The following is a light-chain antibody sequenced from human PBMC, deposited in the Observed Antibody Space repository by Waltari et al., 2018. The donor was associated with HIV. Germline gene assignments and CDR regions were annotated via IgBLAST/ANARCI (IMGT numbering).Light chain of an antibody. V-gene: IGLV1-40*01. CDR2: GNS. J-gene: IGLJ3*02. CDR3: QSYDSSLSGSGV. CDR1: SSKIGAGYD. Sequence: QSVLTQPPSVSGAPGQRVTISCTGSSSKIGAGYDVHWYHQLPGTAPKLLIYGNSTRPSGVPDRFPGSQSGTSATLAITGLQAEDEADYYCQSYDSSLSGSGVFGGGTKLTVL.